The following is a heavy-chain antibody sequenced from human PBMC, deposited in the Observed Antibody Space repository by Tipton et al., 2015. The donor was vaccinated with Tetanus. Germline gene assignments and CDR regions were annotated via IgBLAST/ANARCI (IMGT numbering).Heavy chain of an antibody. J-gene: IGHJ6*02. Sequence: TLSLTCTVSGGAITSGDYYWSWIRQVPGKGLEWIGYIHNSGRRTYYSPFLKSRVAISMDTSHNQFSLKLSYVTAADTAVYYCARENNVIVDDYYHYYGMDVWGQGSTVTVS. CDR3: ARENNVIVDDYYHYYGMDV. V-gene: IGHV4-31*03. D-gene: IGHD2/OR15-2a*01. CDR1: GGAITSGDYY. CDR2: IHNSGRRT.